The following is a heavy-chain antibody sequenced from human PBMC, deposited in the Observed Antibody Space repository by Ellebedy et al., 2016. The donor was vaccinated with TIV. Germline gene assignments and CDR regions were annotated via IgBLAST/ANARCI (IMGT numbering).Heavy chain of an antibody. Sequence: AASVKVSCKTSGYTFTGSNMHWVRQPPGQGLEWMGWIKPNNGDTRYSQKFQGRVTMTRDTSISTAYMELSRLRYDDTAVYYCARGDKWALDVWGQGTTVAVSS. D-gene: IGHD1-26*01. CDR1: GYTFTGSN. J-gene: IGHJ6*02. V-gene: IGHV1-2*02. CDR2: IKPNNGDT. CDR3: ARGDKWALDV.